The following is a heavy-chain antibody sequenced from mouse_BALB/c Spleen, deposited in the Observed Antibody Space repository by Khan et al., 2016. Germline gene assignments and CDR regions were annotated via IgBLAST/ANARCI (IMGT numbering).Heavy chain of an antibody. V-gene: IGHV5-9-3*01. CDR3: VRDYCCYGLYFDV. Sequence: EVELVESGGGQVKPGGSLKLSCAASGLTFSSYAMSWVRQTPEKRLEWVATISSGDSYTYYPDSVKGRFTISRDTAKHPLYLPMSSLRSEDTAMYYCVRDYCCYGLYFDVWGAGTTVTVAS. CDR2: ISSGDSYT. CDR1: GLTFSSYA. J-gene: IGHJ1*01. D-gene: IGHD2-12*01.